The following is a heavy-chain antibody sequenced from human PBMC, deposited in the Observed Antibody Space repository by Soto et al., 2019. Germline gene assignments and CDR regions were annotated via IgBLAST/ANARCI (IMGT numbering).Heavy chain of an antibody. CDR3: ARAHYSSSSLGYYYYGMDV. D-gene: IGHD6-6*01. V-gene: IGHV6-1*01. Sequence: SQTLSLTCAISGDSVSSNSAAWNWIRQSPSRGLEWLGRTYYRSKWYNDYAVSVKSRITINPDTSKNQFSLQLNSVTPEDTAVYYCARAHYSSSSLGYYYYGMDVWGQGTTVTVS. CDR2: TYYRSKWYN. CDR1: GDSVSSNSAA. J-gene: IGHJ6*02.